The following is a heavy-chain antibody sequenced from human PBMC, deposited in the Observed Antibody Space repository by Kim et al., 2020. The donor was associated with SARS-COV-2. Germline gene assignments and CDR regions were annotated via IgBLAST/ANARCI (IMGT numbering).Heavy chain of an antibody. V-gene: IGHV4-34*01. Sequence: SETLSLTCAVYGGSFSGYYWSWIRQPPGKGLEWIGEINHSGSTNYNPSLKSRVTISVDTSKNQFSLKLSSVTAADTAVYYCARGFGSSGPKKPHSWFDPWGQGTLVTVSS. CDR2: INHSGST. CDR1: GGSFSGYY. CDR3: ARGFGSSGPKKPHSWFDP. D-gene: IGHD3-10*01. J-gene: IGHJ5*02.